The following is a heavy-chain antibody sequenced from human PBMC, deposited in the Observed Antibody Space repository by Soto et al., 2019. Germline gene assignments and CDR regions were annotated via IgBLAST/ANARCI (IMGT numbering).Heavy chain of an antibody. CDR1: GGSISSYY. CDR2: IYYSGST. D-gene: IGHD6-13*01. V-gene: IGHV4-59*01. CDR3: ARGGAADGPTDY. Sequence: PSETLSLTCTVSGGSISSYYWSWIRQPPGKGLEWIGYIYYSGSTNYNPSLKSRVTISVDTSKNQFSLKLSSVTAADTAVYYCARGGAADGPTDYWGQGTLVTVSS. J-gene: IGHJ4*02.